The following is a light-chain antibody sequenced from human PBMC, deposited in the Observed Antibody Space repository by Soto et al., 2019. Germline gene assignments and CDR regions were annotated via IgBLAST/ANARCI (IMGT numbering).Light chain of an antibody. V-gene: IGKV3-15*01. CDR1: QSVGGS. CDR3: QQYRNWPRT. Sequence: ELVMTQSPATLSVSPGERATLSCRASQSVGGSLAWYQQKPGQAPGLLIYGASTRATGVPARFSGSGSGTEVTLTIGSLQSEDFAVYYCQQYRNWPRTFGQGTKVEIK. CDR2: GAS. J-gene: IGKJ1*01.